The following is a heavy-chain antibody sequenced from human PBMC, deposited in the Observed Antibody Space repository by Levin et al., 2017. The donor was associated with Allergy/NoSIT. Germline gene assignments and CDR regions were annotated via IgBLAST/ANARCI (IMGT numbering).Heavy chain of an antibody. D-gene: IGHD5-12*01. CDR1: GFTFSSYE. V-gene: IGHV3-48*03. Sequence: GGSLRLSCAASGFTFSSYEMNWVRQAPGKGLEWVSYISSSGSTIYYADSVKGRFTISRDNAKNSLYLQMNSLRAEDTAVYYCARDSVATIGFVSYYYGMDVWGQGTTVTVSS. CDR3: ARDSVATIGFVSYYYGMDV. J-gene: IGHJ6*02. CDR2: ISSSGSTI.